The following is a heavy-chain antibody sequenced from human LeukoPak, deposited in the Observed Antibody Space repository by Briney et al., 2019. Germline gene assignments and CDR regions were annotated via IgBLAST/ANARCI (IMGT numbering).Heavy chain of an antibody. V-gene: IGHV1-69*02. J-gene: IGHJ6*02. CDR3: ARSVLRFLEWFRWEAMDV. Sequence: SVKVSCKASGYTFTDYYIHWVRQAPGQGLEWMGRIIPILGIANYAQKFQGRVTITADKSTSTAYMELSSLRSEDTAVYYCARSVLRFLEWFRWEAMDVWGQGTTVTVSS. D-gene: IGHD3-3*01. CDR1: GYTFTDYY. CDR2: IIPILGIA.